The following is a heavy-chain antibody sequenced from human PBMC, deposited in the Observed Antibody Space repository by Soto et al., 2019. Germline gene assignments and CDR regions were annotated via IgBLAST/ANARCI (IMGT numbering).Heavy chain of an antibody. V-gene: IGHV4-39*07. CDR2: IDYRGTA. J-gene: IGHJ4*02. D-gene: IGHD3-22*01. Sequence: PSETLSLTCTVSGGSMSTSDYYWGWIRQTPGKGLEYIGNIDYRGTASYSPSLESRVTISIDTSKNQFSLKLSSVTAADTAVYYCARFDYYDSSGYLDFGPKWGQGTLVTVSS. CDR1: GGSMSTSDYY. CDR3: ARFDYYDSSGYLDFGPK.